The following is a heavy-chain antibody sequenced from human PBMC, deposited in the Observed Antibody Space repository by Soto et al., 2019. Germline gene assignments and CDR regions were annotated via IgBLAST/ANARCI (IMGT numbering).Heavy chain of an antibody. D-gene: IGHD2-21*02. CDR1: GYTFTSYA. J-gene: IGHJ5*02. CDR3: ARGFRGGDADWVDT. CDR2: INAGNGNT. Sequence: QVQLVQSGAEVKKPGASVKVSCKASGYTFTSYAMHWVRQAPGQRLEWMGWINAGNGNTKYSQKLQGRVTITRDTXXSTAYMELSSLRSEDTAVYYCARGFRGGDADWVDTWGQGTLVSVSS. V-gene: IGHV1-3*01.